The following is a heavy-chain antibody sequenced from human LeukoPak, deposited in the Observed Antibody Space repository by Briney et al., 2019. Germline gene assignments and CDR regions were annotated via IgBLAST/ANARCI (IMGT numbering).Heavy chain of an antibody. CDR3: ATYSGPDKWDASDM. CDR2: IRVDGSVE. V-gene: IGHV3-7*01. Sequence: PGGSLRLSCAASRFTFSAYAMTWVRQAPGKGLEWVATIRVDGSVEYPEDSRKGRFTISRDNAWNSLYLQMDSLRVEDTAVYYCATYSGPDKWDASDMWGQGTLVTVSP. D-gene: IGHD1-26*01. CDR1: RFTFSAYA. J-gene: IGHJ3*02.